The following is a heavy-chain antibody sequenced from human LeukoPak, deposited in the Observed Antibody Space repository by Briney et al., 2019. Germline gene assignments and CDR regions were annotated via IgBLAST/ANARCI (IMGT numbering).Heavy chain of an antibody. D-gene: IGHD3-22*01. V-gene: IGHV4-39*01. CDR1: GGSISSSSYY. Sequence: SETLSLTCTVPGGSISSSSYYWGWIRQPPGKGLEWIGSIYYSGSTYYNPSLKSRVTISVDTSKNQFSLKLSSVTAADTAVYYCARAKYYYDSSGYYGYYYYYYGMDVWGQGTTVTVSS. CDR3: ARAKYYYDSSGYYGYYYYYYGMDV. J-gene: IGHJ6*02. CDR2: IYYSGST.